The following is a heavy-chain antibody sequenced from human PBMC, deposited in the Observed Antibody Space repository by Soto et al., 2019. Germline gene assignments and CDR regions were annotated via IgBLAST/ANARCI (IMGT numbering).Heavy chain of an antibody. D-gene: IGHD5-18*01. CDR1: VGSISGYY. Sequence: ASETLSLTCTVSVGSISGYYWNWIRQPAGKGLEWVGRVYSTGSTNYNPSLKSRVTMSLDTSKNQFSLKLSSVTAADTDVYYCARAAMAYSYGIFFYFDYWGQGTLVTVSS. CDR2: VYSTGST. CDR3: ARAAMAYSYGIFFYFDY. J-gene: IGHJ4*02. V-gene: IGHV4-4*07.